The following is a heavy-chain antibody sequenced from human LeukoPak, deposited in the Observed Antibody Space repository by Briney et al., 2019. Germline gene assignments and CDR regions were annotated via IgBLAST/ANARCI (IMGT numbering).Heavy chain of an antibody. V-gene: IGHV1-69*04. J-gene: IGHJ5*02. Sequence: SVKVSCKASGGTFSSYAISWVRQAPGQGLEWMGRIIPILGIANYAQKFQGRVTTTRNTSISTAYMELSSLRSEDTAVYYCARVVTMVRGVLIENWFDPWGQGTLVTVSS. CDR1: GGTFSSYA. D-gene: IGHD3-10*01. CDR3: ARVVTMVRGVLIENWFDP. CDR2: IIPILGIA.